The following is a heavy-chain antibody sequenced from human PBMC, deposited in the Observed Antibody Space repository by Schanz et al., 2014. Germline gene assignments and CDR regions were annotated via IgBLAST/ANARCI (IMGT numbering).Heavy chain of an antibody. CDR1: GFTFSSYA. D-gene: IGHD3-16*01. CDR3: AEDPSHGDYDYDFDY. J-gene: IGHJ4*02. Sequence: EVQLVESGGGLVKPGGSLRLSCAASGFTFSSYAMSWVRQAPGKGLEWVSALSGSGGSTYYADSVKGRFTISRDNTKNTLYLQMMSLRAEDTAVDYCAEDPSHGDYDYDFDYWGQGTLVTVSA. CDR2: LSGSGGST. V-gene: IGHV3-23*04.